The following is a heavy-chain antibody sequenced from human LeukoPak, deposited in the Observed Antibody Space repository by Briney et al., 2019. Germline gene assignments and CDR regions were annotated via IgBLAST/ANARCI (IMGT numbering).Heavy chain of an antibody. D-gene: IGHD2-15*01. V-gene: IGHV4-39*07. CDR2: VYYNGST. CDR3: ARALIIPGPFAKWWGAPVIDGFDI. J-gene: IGHJ3*02. CDR1: GGAISSTSFY. Sequence: SETLSLTCSVSGGAISSTSFYWAWVRQPPGKGLEWIGSVYYNGSTYYTPSLKSRVTMSVDTSKNQFSLKLSSVTAADTAVYYCARALIIPGPFAKWWGAPVIDGFDIWGQGTMVTVSS.